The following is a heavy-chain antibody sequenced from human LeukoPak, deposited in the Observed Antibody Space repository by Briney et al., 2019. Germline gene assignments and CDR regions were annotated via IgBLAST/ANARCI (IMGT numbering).Heavy chain of an antibody. CDR1: GGSFSGYY. CDR3: ARAMVRDASDY. CDR2: INHSGST. J-gene: IGHJ4*02. V-gene: IGHV4-34*01. Sequence: SETLSLTCAVYGGSFSGYYWSWIRQPPGKGLEWIGEINHSGSTNYNPPLKGRVTISVDTSKNQFSLKLSSVTAADTAVYYCARAMVRDASDYWGQGTLVTVSS. D-gene: IGHD3-10*01.